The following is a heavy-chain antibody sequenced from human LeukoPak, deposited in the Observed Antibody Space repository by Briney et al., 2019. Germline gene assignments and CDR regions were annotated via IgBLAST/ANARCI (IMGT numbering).Heavy chain of an antibody. D-gene: IGHD4-11*01. V-gene: IGHV3-11*06. CDR1: GFTFSDYY. J-gene: IGHJ6*02. CDR3: ARDLPDYSNYEGYYYYYGMDV. Sequence: GGSLRLSCAASGFTFSDYYMSWIRQAPGKGLEWVSYISSSSSYTNYADSVKGRFTISRDNAKNSLYLQMNSLRAEDTAVYYYARDLPDYSNYEGYYYYYGMDVWGQGTTVTVSS. CDR2: ISSSSSYT.